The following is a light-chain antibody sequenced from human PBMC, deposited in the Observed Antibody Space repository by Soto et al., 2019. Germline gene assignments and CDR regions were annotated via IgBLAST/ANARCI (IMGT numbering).Light chain of an antibody. V-gene: IGKV1-9*01. CDR1: QGISSY. CDR2: AAS. Sequence: DIQLTQSPSFLSASVGARVTITCRASQGISSYLAWYQQRPGKAPNLLIYAASTLQSGVPSRFGGSGSGTEFTLTISSLQPEDFATYYCQQLNSYPVTFGPGTKVDIK. J-gene: IGKJ3*01. CDR3: QQLNSYPVT.